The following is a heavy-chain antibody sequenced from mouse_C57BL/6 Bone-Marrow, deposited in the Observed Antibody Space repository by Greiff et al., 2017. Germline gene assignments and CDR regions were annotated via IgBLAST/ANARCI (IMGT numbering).Heavy chain of an antibody. D-gene: IGHD2-1*01. CDR1: GYTFTSYW. V-gene: IGHV1-53*01. Sequence: QVQLQQSGTELVKPGASVKLSCKASGYTFTSYWMHWVKQRPGQGLEWIGNINPSNGGTNYNEKFKSKATLTVDKSSSTAYMQLSSLTSEDSAVDYCARWSLRGIAMDYWGQGTSVTVSS. CDR3: ARWSLRGIAMDY. J-gene: IGHJ4*01. CDR2: INPSNGGT.